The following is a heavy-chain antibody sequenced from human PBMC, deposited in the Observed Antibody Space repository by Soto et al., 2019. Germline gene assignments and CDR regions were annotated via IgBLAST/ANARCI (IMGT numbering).Heavy chain of an antibody. J-gene: IGHJ1*01. D-gene: IGHD2-15*01. CDR2: IYYSGST. Sequence: QVQLQESGPGLVKPSQTLSLTCTVSGGSISSGDYYWSWIRQPPGKGLEWIGYIYYSGSTYYNPSLKSRXXIXVXXSKNQFSLKLSSVTAADTAVYYCAREGGGGEYFQHWGQGTLVTVSS. V-gene: IGHV4-30-4*01. CDR1: GGSISSGDYY. CDR3: AREGGGGEYFQH.